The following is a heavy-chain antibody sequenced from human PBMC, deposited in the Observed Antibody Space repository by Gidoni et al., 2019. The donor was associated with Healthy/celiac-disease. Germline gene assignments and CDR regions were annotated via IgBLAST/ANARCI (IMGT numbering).Heavy chain of an antibody. CDR3: ARSGYSGYDFEAFDI. CDR2: ISRSGSTI. D-gene: IGHD5-12*01. V-gene: IGHV3-11*01. CDR1: GFTFRDYY. Sequence: QVQLVESGGGLVKPGGSLRLYCAASGFTFRDYYMRWIRQAPGKGLEWVSDISRSGSTIYYADSGKGRFTISRDNAKNALYLQMNSLRAEDTAVYYCARSGYSGYDFEAFDIWGQGTMVTVSS. J-gene: IGHJ3*02.